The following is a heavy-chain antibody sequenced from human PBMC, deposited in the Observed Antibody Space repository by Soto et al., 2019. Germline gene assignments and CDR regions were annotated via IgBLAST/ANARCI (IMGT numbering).Heavy chain of an antibody. Sequence: ASVKVSCKASGYTFTSYGISWVRQAPGQGLEWMGWISAYNGNTNYAQKLQGRVTMTTDTSTSTAYMELRSLRPDDTAVYYCARDQGIAVAGNRRVDYWGQGTLVTVSS. CDR3: ARDQGIAVAGNRRVDY. CDR2: ISAYNGNT. J-gene: IGHJ4*02. V-gene: IGHV1-18*01. CDR1: GYTFTSYG. D-gene: IGHD6-19*01.